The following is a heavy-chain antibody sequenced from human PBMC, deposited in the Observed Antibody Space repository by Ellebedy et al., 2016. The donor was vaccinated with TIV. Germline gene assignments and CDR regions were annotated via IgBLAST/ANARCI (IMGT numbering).Heavy chain of an antibody. D-gene: IGHD3-10*01. V-gene: IGHV3-30-3*01. CDR3: ARGNVLVWFGETLGMDV. Sequence: GESLKISCAASGFTFSSYAMHWVRQAPGKGLEWVAVISYDGSNKYYADSVKGRFTISRDNSKNTLYLQMNSLRAEDTAVYYCARGNVLVWFGETLGMDVWGQGTTVTVSS. J-gene: IGHJ6*02. CDR2: ISYDGSNK. CDR1: GFTFSSYA.